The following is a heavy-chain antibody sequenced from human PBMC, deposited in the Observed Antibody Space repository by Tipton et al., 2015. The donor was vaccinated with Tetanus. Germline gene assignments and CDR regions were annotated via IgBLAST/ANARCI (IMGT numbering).Heavy chain of an antibody. Sequence: TLSLTCAVDGGSLNNYYWAWFRQPPGKGLEWIGEIDHSGNTRYNPSLKSRLTISVDTSKDQFSLKLSSVTAADTAVYYCARDRGLTTGGGIGMDVWGQGTTVTVSS. CDR3: ARDRGLTTGGGIGMDV. CDR2: IDHSGNT. CDR1: GGSLNNYY. D-gene: IGHD4-17*01. J-gene: IGHJ6*02. V-gene: IGHV4-34*01.